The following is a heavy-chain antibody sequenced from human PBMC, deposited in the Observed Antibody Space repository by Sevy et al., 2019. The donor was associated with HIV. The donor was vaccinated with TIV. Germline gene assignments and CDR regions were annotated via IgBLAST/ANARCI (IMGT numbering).Heavy chain of an antibody. CDR3: ARSPQYYYDSSGYSYYFDY. D-gene: IGHD3-22*01. Sequence: SETLSLTCTVSGGSVSRGDYYWSWIRQPPGKGLEWIGYIYYSGSTYYNPSLKSRVTISVDTSKNQFSLKLSSVTAADTAVYYCARSPQYYYDSSGYSYYFDYWGQGTLVTVSS. J-gene: IGHJ4*02. V-gene: IGHV4-30-4*01. CDR1: GGSVSRGDYY. CDR2: IYYSGST.